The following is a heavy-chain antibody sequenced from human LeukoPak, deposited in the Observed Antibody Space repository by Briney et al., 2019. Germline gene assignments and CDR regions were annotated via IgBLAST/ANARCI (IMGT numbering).Heavy chain of an antibody. CDR3: ARDRGGVDY. Sequence: SETLSLTCTVSGGSISSGGYYWSWIRQHPGKGLEWIGYVFYSGSTYYNPSLKSRLTISVDTSKNQFSLKLNSVTAADTAVYYCARDRGGVDYWGQGTLVTVSS. CDR1: GGSISSGGYY. V-gene: IGHV4-31*03. D-gene: IGHD4-23*01. J-gene: IGHJ4*02. CDR2: VFYSGST.